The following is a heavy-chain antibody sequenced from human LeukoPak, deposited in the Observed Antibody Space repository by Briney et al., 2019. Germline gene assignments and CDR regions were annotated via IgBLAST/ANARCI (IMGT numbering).Heavy chain of an antibody. CDR2: IYYSGST. CDR1: GGSISSYY. J-gene: IGHJ3*02. Sequence: KSSETLSLTCTVSGGSISSYYWSWIRQPPGKGLEWIGYIYYSGSTNYNPSLKSRVTISVDTSKNQFSLKLSSVTAADTAVYYCARVVLPRYCSGGSCYLIDAFDIWGQGTMVTVSS. CDR3: ARVVLPRYCSGGSCYLIDAFDI. D-gene: IGHD2-15*01. V-gene: IGHV4-59*01.